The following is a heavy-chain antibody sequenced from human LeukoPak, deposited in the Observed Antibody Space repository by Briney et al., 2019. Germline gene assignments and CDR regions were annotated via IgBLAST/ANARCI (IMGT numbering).Heavy chain of an antibody. J-gene: IGHJ4*02. Sequence: PGGSLRLSCAASGFTFSSYGMHWVRQAPGKGLEWVAVIWYDGSNKYYADSVKGRFIISRDNSKNTLYLQMNSLRAEDTAVYYCARDDEWLVPGDYWGQGTLVTVSS. D-gene: IGHD6-19*01. CDR3: ARDDEWLVPGDY. CDR2: IWYDGSNK. V-gene: IGHV3-33*01. CDR1: GFTFSSYG.